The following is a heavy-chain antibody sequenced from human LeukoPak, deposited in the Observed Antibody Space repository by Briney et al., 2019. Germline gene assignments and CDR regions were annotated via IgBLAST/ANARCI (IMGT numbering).Heavy chain of an antibody. CDR1: GGTFSSYA. V-gene: IGHV1-69*06. Sequence: SVKVSCKASGGTFSSYAISWVRQAPGQGLEWMGGIIPIFGTANYAQKFQGRVTITADKSTSTAYMELSSLRSEDTAVYYCASNYYCDSSGYYSQRYYFDYWGQGTLVTVSS. J-gene: IGHJ4*02. D-gene: IGHD3-22*01. CDR3: ASNYYCDSSGYYSQRYYFDY. CDR2: IIPIFGTA.